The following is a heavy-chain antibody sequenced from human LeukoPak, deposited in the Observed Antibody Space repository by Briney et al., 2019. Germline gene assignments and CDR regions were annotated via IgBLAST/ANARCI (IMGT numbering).Heavy chain of an antibody. D-gene: IGHD6-13*01. J-gene: IGHJ5*02. V-gene: IGHV3-23*01. CDR2: ISGSGGST. Sequence: PGGSLRLSCAASGFTFSSYAMSWVRQAPGKGLEWVSAISGSGGSTYYADSVKGRFTISRDNSKNTLYLQMNSLRAEDTAVYYCAKDVYSSSWYGNHWFDPWGQGTLVTVSS. CDR3: AKDVYSSSWYGNHWFDP. CDR1: GFTFSSYA.